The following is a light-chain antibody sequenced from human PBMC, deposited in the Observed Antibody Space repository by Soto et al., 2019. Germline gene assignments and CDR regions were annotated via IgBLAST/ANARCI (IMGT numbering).Light chain of an antibody. CDR3: QQRSNGTAIT. Sequence: EIVLTQSPATLSLSPGERATLSCRASQSVSSYLAWYQQKPGQAPRLLIYDASNGATGIPARYSGSGSGTDLTRTISSQEPEEVAVYYGQQRSNGTAITAGRGTRRE. J-gene: IGKJ5*01. V-gene: IGKV3-11*01. CDR1: QSVSSY. CDR2: DAS.